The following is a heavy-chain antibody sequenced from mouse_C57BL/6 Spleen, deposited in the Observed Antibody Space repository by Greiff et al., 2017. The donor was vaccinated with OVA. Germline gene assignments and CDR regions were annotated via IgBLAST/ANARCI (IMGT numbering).Heavy chain of an antibody. CDR3: ARDYAMDY. Sequence: VQLQQSGAELAKPGASVKLSCKASGYTFTSYWMHWVKQRPGQGLEWLGYINPSSGYTKSNQKFKDKATLTADKSSSTAYMQLSSLTYEDAAVYYCARDYAMDYWGQGTSVTVSS. CDR2: INPSSGYT. CDR1: GYTFTSYW. J-gene: IGHJ4*01. V-gene: IGHV1-7*01.